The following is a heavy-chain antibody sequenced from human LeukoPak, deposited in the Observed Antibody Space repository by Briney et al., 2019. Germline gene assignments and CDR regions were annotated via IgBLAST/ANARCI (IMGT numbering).Heavy chain of an antibody. CDR3: ARDQLPTKNAFDI. CDR1: GGSFSGYY. V-gene: IGHV4-34*01. D-gene: IGHD2-2*01. Sequence: SETLSLTCAVYGGSFSGYYWSWIRQPPGKGLEWIGEINHSGGTNYNPSLKSRVTISVDTSKNQFSLKLSSVTAADTAVYYCARDQLPTKNAFDIWGQGTMVTVSS. J-gene: IGHJ3*02. CDR2: INHSGGT.